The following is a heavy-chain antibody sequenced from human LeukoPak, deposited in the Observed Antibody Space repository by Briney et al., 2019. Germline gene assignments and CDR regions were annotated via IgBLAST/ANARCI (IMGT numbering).Heavy chain of an antibody. V-gene: IGHV3-21*01. J-gene: IGHJ4*02. CDR3: ARALNYYGSGSYYENGGDDY. CDR1: GFTFSSHS. D-gene: IGHD3-10*01. Sequence: GGSLRLSCAASGFTFSSHSMTWVRQAPGKGLEWVSSISTSSSYIYYADSVKGRFTISRDNAKKSLYLQMNSLRAEDTAVYYCARALNYYGSGSYYENGGDDYWGQGTLVTVSS. CDR2: ISTSSSYI.